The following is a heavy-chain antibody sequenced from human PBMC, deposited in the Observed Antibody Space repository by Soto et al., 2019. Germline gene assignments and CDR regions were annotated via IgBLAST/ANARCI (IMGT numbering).Heavy chain of an antibody. V-gene: IGHV4-4*07. CDR3: ASCNTYGDCDY. D-gene: IGHD4-17*01. J-gene: IGHJ4*02. Sequence: SETLSLTCSVSGGSISSYYWSWIRQPAGKGLEWIGRIYTSGSTNYNPSLKSRVTMSVDTSKNQFSLKLSSVTAADTAVYYCASCNTYGDCDYWGKGTLVTVSS. CDR2: IYTSGST. CDR1: GGSISSYY.